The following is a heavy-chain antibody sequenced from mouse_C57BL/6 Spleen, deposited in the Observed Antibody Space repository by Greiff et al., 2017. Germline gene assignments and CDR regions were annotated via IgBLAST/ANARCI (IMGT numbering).Heavy chain of an antibody. CDR3: ASYSNYAWFAY. D-gene: IGHD2-5*01. Sequence: VQLQQPGAELVMPGASVKLSCKASGYTFTSYWMHWVKQRPGQGLEWIGEIDPSDSYTNYNQKFKGKFTLTVDKSSSTAYMQLSSLTSEDSAVYYCASYSNYAWFAYWGQGTLVTVSA. CDR1: GYTFTSYW. CDR2: IDPSDSYT. V-gene: IGHV1-69*01. J-gene: IGHJ3*01.